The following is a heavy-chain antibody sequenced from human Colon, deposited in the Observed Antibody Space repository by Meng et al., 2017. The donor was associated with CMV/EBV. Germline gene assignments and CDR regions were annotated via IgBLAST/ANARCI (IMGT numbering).Heavy chain of an antibody. CDR2: ISAYNGNT. J-gene: IGHJ4*02. CDR3: ARDQGIVVVPAAIERFDY. D-gene: IGHD2-2*02. Sequence: TFTSYGISWVRPAPGQGLEWMGWISAYNGNTNYAQKLQGRVTMTTDTSTSTAYMELRSLRSDDTAVYYCARDQGIVVVPAAIERFDYWGQGTLVTVSS. CDR1: TFTSYG. V-gene: IGHV1-18*01.